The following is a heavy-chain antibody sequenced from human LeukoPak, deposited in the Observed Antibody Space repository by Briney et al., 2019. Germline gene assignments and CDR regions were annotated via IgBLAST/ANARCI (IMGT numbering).Heavy chain of an antibody. CDR3: AKRGVVVRVILVGFHKEAYYFDS. CDR1: AGFTFSRYA. V-gene: IGHV3-23*01. Sequence: PGGSLRLSCAASAGFTFSRYAMTWVRQAPGKGLEWVSPISGGGDSTYYADSVKGRFTISRDNPKNTLYLQMNSLRAEDTALYFCAKRGVVVRVILVGFHKEAYYFDSWGQGALVTVSS. D-gene: IGHD3-10*01. J-gene: IGHJ4*02. CDR2: ISGGGDST.